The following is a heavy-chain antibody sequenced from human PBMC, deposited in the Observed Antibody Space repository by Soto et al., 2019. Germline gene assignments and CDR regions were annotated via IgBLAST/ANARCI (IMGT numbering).Heavy chain of an antibody. V-gene: IGHV4-61*08. J-gene: IGHJ6*02. CDR3: ARARLTFAYGMDV. CDR1: GGPFNSCAYS. CDR2: IYYTGST. D-gene: IGHD3-16*01. Sequence: SETLSLTCTVSGGPFNSCAYSWIWIRQPPGKGLEWIGSIYYTGSTNFNPSLKSRVTISMDTSKNQFSLNLKSVTTADTAVYYCARARLTFAYGMDVWGQGATVTVSS.